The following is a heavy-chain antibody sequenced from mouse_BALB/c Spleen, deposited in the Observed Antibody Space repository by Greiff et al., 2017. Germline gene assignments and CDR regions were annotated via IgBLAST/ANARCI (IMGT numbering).Heavy chain of an antibody. CDR2: IDPANGNT. CDR1: GFNIKDTY. J-gene: IGHJ4*01. CDR3: ARSNYEAMDY. V-gene: IGHV14-3*02. Sequence: EVKLVESGAELVKPGASVKLSCTASGFNIKDTYMHWVKQRPEQGLEWIGRIDPANGNTKYDPKFQGKATITADTSSNTAYLQLSSLTSEDTAVYYCARSNYEAMDYWGQGTSVTVSS.